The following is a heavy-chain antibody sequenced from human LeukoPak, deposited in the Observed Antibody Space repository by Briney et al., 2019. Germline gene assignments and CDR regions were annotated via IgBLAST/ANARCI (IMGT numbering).Heavy chain of an antibody. D-gene: IGHD3-10*01. J-gene: IGHJ4*02. CDR3: AKNMVLWFGELLSIDY. CDR1: GFTFSSYG. Sequence: PGGSLRLSCAASGFTFSSYGMHWVRQAPGKGLEWVALIWFDGSKKYYADSVKGRFTISRDNSKNTLYLQMNSLRAEDTAVYYCAKNMVLWFGELLSIDYWGQGTLVTVSS. V-gene: IGHV3-33*06. CDR2: IWFDGSKK.